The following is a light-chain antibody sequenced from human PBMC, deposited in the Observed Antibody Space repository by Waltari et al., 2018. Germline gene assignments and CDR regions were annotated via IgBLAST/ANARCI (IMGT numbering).Light chain of an antibody. CDR2: GAS. J-gene: IGKJ1*01. CDR1: QGISNS. CDR3: QQFHSTPPWT. Sequence: DIKMTQSPSSLSASVGDRVTVTCRASQGISNSLAWFQQKPGKAPKLLLYGASRLESGVPSRFSGSGSGTDFTLTISSLQPEDFATYYCQQFHSTPPWTFGQGTKVEIK. V-gene: IGKV1-NL1*01.